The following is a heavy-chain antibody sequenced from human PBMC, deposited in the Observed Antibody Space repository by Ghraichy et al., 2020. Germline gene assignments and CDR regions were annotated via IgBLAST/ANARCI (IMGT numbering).Heavy chain of an antibody. CDR3: ARHSTTAISSRPGYAFDI. D-gene: IGHD6-6*01. V-gene: IGHV4-39*01. Sequence: SETLSLTCTVSGGSISSRTYYWGWIRQSPGKGLEWIGSINYSGSTYYNPSLKSRVTISIDTSKNQFSLRLTSVTAADTAVYSCARHSTTAISSRPGYAFDIWGQGTMVTVSS. CDR1: GGSISSRTYY. J-gene: IGHJ3*02. CDR2: INYSGST.